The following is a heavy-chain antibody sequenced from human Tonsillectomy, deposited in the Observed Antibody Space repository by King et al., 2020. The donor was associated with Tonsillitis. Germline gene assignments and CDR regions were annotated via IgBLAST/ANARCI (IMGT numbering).Heavy chain of an antibody. J-gene: IGHJ5*02. D-gene: IGHD3-10*01. CDR1: GYTFTSYD. V-gene: IGHV1-8*01. CDR2: MNPNSGNT. CDR3: ARVRTRGITMVRTRPNWFVP. Sequence: QLVQSGAEVKKPGASVKVSCKASGYTFTSYDINWVRQATGQGLEWMGWMNPNSGNTGYAQKFQGRVTMTRNTSISTAYMELSSLRSEDTAVYYCARVRTRGITMVRTRPNWFVPWGQGTLVTVSS.